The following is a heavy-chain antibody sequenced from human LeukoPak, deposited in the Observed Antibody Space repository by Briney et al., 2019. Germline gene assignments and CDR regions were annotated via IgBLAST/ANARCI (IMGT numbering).Heavy chain of an antibody. CDR3: ASSPFVCTGELLTGPDY. CDR1: GCTFSSYA. D-gene: IGHD3-10*01. Sequence: SVKVSCKASGCTFSSYAISWVRQAPGQGLEWMGRIIPIFGTANYAQKFQGRVTITTDESTSTAYMELSSLRSEDTAVYYCASSPFVCTGELLTGPDYWGQGTLVTVSS. V-gene: IGHV1-69*05. J-gene: IGHJ4*02. CDR2: IIPIFGTA.